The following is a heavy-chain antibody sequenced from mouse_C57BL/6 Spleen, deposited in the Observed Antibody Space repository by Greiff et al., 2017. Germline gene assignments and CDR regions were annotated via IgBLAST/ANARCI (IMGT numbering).Heavy chain of an antibody. V-gene: IGHV1-64*01. D-gene: IGHD1-2*01. CDR2: IHPNSGST. CDR3: ARGYEDWYFDV. Sequence: VKLQQPGAELVKPGASVKLSCKASGYTFTSYWMHWVKQRPRQGLEWIGMIHPNSGSTNYNEKFKSKATLTVDKSSSTAYMQLSSLTSEDSAVYYCARGYEDWYFDVWGTGTTVTVSS. CDR1: GYTFTSYW. J-gene: IGHJ1*03.